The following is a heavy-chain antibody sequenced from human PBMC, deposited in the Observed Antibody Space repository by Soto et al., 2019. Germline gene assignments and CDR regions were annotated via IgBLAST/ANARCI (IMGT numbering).Heavy chain of an antibody. CDR2: INHSGST. D-gene: IGHD2-15*01. Sequence: QVQLQQWGAGLLKPSETLSLTCAVYGGSFSGYYWSWIRQPPGKGLEWIGEINHSGSTNYNPSLKSRVTISVDTSKNQFSLTLSSVTAADTAVYYCARGRSGGSCYSVFTSCGLTFDYWGQGTLVTVSS. J-gene: IGHJ4*02. V-gene: IGHV4-34*01. CDR1: GGSFSGYY. CDR3: ARGRSGGSCYSVFTSCGLTFDY.